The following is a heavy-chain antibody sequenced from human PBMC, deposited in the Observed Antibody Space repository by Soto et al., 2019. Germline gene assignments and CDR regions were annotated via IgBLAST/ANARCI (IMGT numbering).Heavy chain of an antibody. CDR1: GGSISRSPYY. CDR2: VFYRGNT. CDR3: ARDKGHIVLVPAAMEPWFDP. Sequence: SETLSLTCIVSGGSISRSPYYWGWIRQTPGKGLEWIASVFYRGNTFYNPSLKSRVTISVDTSKNQFSLKLSSVTAADTAVYYCARDKGHIVLVPAAMEPWFDPWGQGTLVTVSS. J-gene: IGHJ5*02. V-gene: IGHV4-39*07. D-gene: IGHD2-2*01.